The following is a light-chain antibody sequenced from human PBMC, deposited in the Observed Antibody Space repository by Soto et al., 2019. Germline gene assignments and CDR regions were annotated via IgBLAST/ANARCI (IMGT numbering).Light chain of an antibody. CDR1: QSVTDY. Sequence: EIVLTQSPGTLSLSPGESATLSCRTSQSVTDYLAWYQQKPGQAPRLLIYAASSRAPGIPDRFSGSGSGTDFPLTITSLEPEDLAVYYCHQYDSSPQTFGPGTKVD. CDR3: HQYDSSPQT. CDR2: AAS. V-gene: IGKV3-20*01. J-gene: IGKJ3*01.